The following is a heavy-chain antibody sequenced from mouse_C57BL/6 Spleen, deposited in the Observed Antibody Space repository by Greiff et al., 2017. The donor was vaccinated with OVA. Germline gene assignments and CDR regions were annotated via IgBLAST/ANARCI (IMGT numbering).Heavy chain of an antibody. CDR1: GFTFSDYG. D-gene: IGHD1-1*01. Sequence: EVKVEESGGGLVKPGGSLKLSCAASGFTFSDYGMHWVRQAPEKGLEWVAYISRGSSTIYYADTVKGQFTSSRDNANNTLFLQMTSLRSEDTAMYYCSRGTYGSSYYFDYWGQGTTLTVSS. V-gene: IGHV5-17*01. CDR3: SRGTYGSSYYFDY. CDR2: ISRGSSTI. J-gene: IGHJ2*01.